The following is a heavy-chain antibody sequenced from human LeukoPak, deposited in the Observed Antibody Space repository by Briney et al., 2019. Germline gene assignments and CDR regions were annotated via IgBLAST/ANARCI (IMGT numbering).Heavy chain of an antibody. CDR1: GYTFTSYD. D-gene: IGHD3-9*01. J-gene: IGHJ4*02. CDR2: MNPNSGNT. CDR3: ARGQGEILTGYYEFDY. V-gene: IGHV1-8*01. Sequence: GASVKVSCKASGYTFTSYDINWVRQATGQGLEGMGWMNPNSGNTGYAQKFQGRVTMTRNTSISTAYMELSSLRSEDTAVYYCARGQGEILTGYYEFDYWGQGTLVTVSS.